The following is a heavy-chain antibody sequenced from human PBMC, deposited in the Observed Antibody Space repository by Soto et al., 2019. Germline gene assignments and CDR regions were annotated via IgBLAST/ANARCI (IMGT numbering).Heavy chain of an antibody. V-gene: IGHV4-61*01. D-gene: IGHD6-13*01. J-gene: IGHJ6*02. Sequence: PSETLSLTCTVSGGSVSSGSYYWVWIRRPPWKGLEWIGYIYYSGSTNYNPSLKSRVTISVDTSKNQFSLKLSSVTAADTAVYYCARGNTSSSWYGDYYYYGMDVWGQGTTVTSP. CDR1: GGSVSSGSYY. CDR2: IYYSGST. CDR3: ARGNTSSSWYGDYYYYGMDV.